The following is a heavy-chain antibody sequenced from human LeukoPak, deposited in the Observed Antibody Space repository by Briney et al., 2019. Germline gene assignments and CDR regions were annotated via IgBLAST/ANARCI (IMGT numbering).Heavy chain of an antibody. Sequence: PGGSLRLSCAASGFTFSSYSMNWVRQAPGKGLEWVSSISSSSSSYIYYADSVKGRFTISRDNAKNSMYLQMNSLRAEDTAVYYCARDVTLTENILTGYYQGHYYYYGMDVWGQGTTVTVSS. CDR2: ISSSSSSYI. CDR1: GFTFSSYS. CDR3: ARDVTLTENILTGYYQGHYYYYGMDV. J-gene: IGHJ6*02. V-gene: IGHV3-21*01. D-gene: IGHD3-9*01.